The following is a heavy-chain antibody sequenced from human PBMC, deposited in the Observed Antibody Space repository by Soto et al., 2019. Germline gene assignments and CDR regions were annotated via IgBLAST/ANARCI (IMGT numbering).Heavy chain of an antibody. CDR2: IWYHGRDI. J-gene: IGHJ4*02. D-gene: IGHD1-26*01. V-gene: IGHV3-33*01. CDR1: GFVFSDYV. CDR3: ARDQGGQSGNFIFDN. Sequence: GGSLRLSCAASGFVFSDYVIHWVRQAPGRGLDWVAGIWYHGRDIFYTDSVKGRFAISRDNSKNMLYLQMNSLRAEDTAVYYCARDQGGQSGNFIFDNWGQGALVTVSS.